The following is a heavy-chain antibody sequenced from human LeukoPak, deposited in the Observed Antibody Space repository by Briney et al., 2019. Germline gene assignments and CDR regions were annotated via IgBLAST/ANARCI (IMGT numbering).Heavy chain of an antibody. CDR1: GYTFTGYY. CDR3: ARAGYSSGWYVAKIDY. Sequence: ASMKVSCKASGYTFTGYYMHWVRQAPGQGLEWMGWINPNSGGTNYAQKFQGRVTMTRDTSISTAYMELSRLRSDDTAVYYCARAGYSSGWYVAKIDYWGQGTLVTVSS. V-gene: IGHV1-2*02. CDR2: INPNSGGT. D-gene: IGHD6-19*01. J-gene: IGHJ4*02.